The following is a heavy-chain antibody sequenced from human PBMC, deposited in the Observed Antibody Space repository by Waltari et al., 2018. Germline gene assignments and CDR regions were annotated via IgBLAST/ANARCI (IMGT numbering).Heavy chain of an antibody. V-gene: IGHV3-30*18. CDR3: AKAGNWNYLNY. CDR2: MSYDGSNK. Sequence: QVQLVESGGGVVQPGRSLRLSCAASGFTFSSYGMHWVRQAPGTGLEWVAVMSYDGSNKYYADSVKGRFTISRDNSKNTLYLQMNSLRAEDTAVYYCAKAGNWNYLNYWGQGTLVTVSS. J-gene: IGHJ4*02. D-gene: IGHD1-7*01. CDR1: GFTFSSYG.